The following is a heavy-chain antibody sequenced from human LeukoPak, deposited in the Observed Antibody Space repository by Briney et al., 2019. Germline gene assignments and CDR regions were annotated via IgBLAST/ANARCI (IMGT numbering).Heavy chain of an antibody. Sequence: GGSLRLSCAASGFTFNNYAMSWVRQAPGKGLEWVSAISGSGGSTYYADSVKGRLAISRDNSKNTLYLQMDSLRAEDTAVYYCAKPQGAAAFDYWGQGTLVAVSS. D-gene: IGHD6-13*01. CDR2: ISGSGGST. J-gene: IGHJ4*02. V-gene: IGHV3-23*01. CDR1: GFTFNNYA. CDR3: AKPQGAAAFDY.